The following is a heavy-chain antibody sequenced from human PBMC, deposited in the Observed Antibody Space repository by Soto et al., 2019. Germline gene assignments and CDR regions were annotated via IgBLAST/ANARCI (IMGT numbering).Heavy chain of an antibody. CDR1: GFTISSNA. D-gene: IGHD1-26*01. CDR3: ARAPGGSYYHEACDI. CDR2: ISYDGSNK. V-gene: IGHV3-30-3*01. J-gene: IGHJ3*02. Sequence: SLRLSCAASGFTISSNAMNWVRQARGKGLEWGAVISYDGSNKYYADSVKGRFTISRDNSKNTLYLQMNSLRAEDTAVYYCARAPGGSYYHEACDICGQGTMVTVSS.